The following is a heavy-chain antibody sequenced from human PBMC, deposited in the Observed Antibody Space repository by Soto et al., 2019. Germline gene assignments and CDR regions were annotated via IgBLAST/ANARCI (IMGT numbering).Heavy chain of an antibody. CDR3: ARDKITGLFDY. CDR2: INHSGST. J-gene: IGHJ4*02. V-gene: IGHV4-34*01. Sequence: SETLSLTCAVYGGSFSGYYWTWIRQPPGTGLEWIGEINHSGSTNYNPSLKSRVTISADTSKNQFSLKLTSVTAADTAVYYCARDKITGLFDYWGRGTLVTVSS. D-gene: IGHD2-8*02. CDR1: GGSFSGYY.